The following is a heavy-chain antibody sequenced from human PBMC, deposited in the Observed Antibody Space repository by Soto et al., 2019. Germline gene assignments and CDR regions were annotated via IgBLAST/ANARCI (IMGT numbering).Heavy chain of an antibody. CDR3: AKDWIEALDI. J-gene: IGHJ3*02. CDR2: ISYDGSNK. Sequence: SPRLSSAASRFSFSISGMDWVRQAPGKGLEWVAVISYDGSNKYYADSVKGRFTISRDNSKNTLYLQMNSLRAEDTAVYYSAKDWIEALDIWGQGTMVTVSS. V-gene: IGHV3-30*18. CDR1: RFSFSISG. D-gene: IGHD2-2*03.